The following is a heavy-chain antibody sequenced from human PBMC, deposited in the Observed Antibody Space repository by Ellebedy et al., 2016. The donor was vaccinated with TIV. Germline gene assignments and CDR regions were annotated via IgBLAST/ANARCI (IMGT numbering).Heavy chain of an antibody. J-gene: IGHJ5*02. CDR2: IYYSGST. CDR1: GGSISSGDYY. D-gene: IGHD3-3*01. CDR3: ARLFGVVPLHWFDP. V-gene: IGHV4-30-4*01. Sequence: MPSETLSLTCTVSGGSISSGDYYWSWIRQPPGKGLEWIGYIYYSGSTYYNPSLKSRVTISVDTSKNQFSLKLSSVTAADTAVYYCARLFGVVPLHWFDPWGQGTLVTVSS.